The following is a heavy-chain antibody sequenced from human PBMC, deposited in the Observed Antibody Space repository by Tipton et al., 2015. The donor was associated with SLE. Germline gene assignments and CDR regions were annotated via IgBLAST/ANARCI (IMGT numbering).Heavy chain of an antibody. J-gene: IGHJ5*02. CDR3: ARTMFGVVIAIWLDP. D-gene: IGHD3-3*01. CDR1: GYSFTSHG. Sequence: QVQLVQSGAEVKKPGASVKVSCKTSGYSFTSHGVSWVRQAPGQGLEWMGWISGNNGNTNYAERFRGRVTMTANTSSDTAYMELRSLIPDDTAIYYCARTMFGVVIAIWLDPWGQGTLVAVST. CDR2: ISGNNGNT. V-gene: IGHV1-18*01.